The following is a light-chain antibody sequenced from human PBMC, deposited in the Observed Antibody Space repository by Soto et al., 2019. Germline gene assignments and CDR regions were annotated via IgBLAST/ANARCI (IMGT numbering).Light chain of an antibody. CDR1: SSDVGGYNY. CDR3: SSYAGSNTVV. CDR2: EVS. J-gene: IGLJ2*01. V-gene: IGLV2-8*01. Sequence: QSALTQPPSASGSPGQSVTISCTGTSSDVGGYNYVSWYQQHPGEAPKLMIYEVSQRPSGVPDRFSGSKSGNTASLTVSGLQAEDEADYYCSSYAGSNTVVFGGGTQLTVL.